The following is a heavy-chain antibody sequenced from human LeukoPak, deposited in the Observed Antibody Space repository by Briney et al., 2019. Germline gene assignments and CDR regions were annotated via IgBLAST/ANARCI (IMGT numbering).Heavy chain of an antibody. V-gene: IGHV4-34*01. CDR1: GGSFSGYY. CDR3: ASSPGRNYYYGSGSYYPNDAFDV. D-gene: IGHD3-10*01. Sequence: PSETLSLTCAVYGGSFSGYYWSWIRQPPGKGLEWIGEINHSGSTNYNPSLKSRVTISVDTSKNQFSLKLSSVTAADTAVYYCASSPGRNYYYGSGSYYPNDAFDVWGQGTMVIVSS. CDR2: INHSGST. J-gene: IGHJ3*01.